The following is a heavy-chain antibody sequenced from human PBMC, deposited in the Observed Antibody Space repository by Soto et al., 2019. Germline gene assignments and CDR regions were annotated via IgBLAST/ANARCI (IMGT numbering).Heavy chain of an antibody. J-gene: IGHJ6*02. Sequence: QITLKESGPTLVKPTQTLTLTCTFSGFSLSTSGVGVAWIRQPPGKALEWLALIYWDDDKRYRPSLERRLTITKDPSKNQVVLTMTTMDSVDTATYYCAYLPCSGGSCYWFSFSGMDVWGQGTTVTVSS. D-gene: IGHD2-15*01. CDR2: IYWDDDK. V-gene: IGHV2-5*02. CDR3: AYLPCSGGSCYWFSFSGMDV. CDR1: GFSLSTSGVG.